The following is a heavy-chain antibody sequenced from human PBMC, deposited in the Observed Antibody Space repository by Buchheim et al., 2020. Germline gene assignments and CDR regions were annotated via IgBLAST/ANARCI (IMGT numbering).Heavy chain of an antibody. D-gene: IGHD2-15*01. V-gene: IGHV3-23*01. CDR2: ISASGGNI. CDR3: SKCPSGMVASHQDY. J-gene: IGHJ4*02. Sequence: EVLLLESGGGLVQPGGSLRLSCTASGFPFSTYAMSWVRQAPGGGLEWFSDISASGGNIYYADSVKGRFTISRDNSQNMLSLQMSSLKAEDTALYYFSKCPSGMVASHQDYWGQGTL. CDR1: GFPFSTYA.